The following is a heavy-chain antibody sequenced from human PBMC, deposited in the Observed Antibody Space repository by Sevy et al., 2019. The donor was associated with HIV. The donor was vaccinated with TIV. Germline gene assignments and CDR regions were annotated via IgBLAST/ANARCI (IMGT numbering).Heavy chain of an antibody. J-gene: IGHJ6*02. D-gene: IGHD1-26*01. CDR1: GFTFSHYW. CDR2: IKGDGSEK. Sequence: GGSLRLSCAASGFTFSHYWMTWVRQAPGKGPEWVANIKGDGSEKYYEDSVRGRFTISRDNAKNSLYLQMNSLRGEDTALYYCARDCNSATCLWGLDVWGQGTTVTVS. V-gene: IGHV3-7*03. CDR3: ARDCNSATCLWGLDV.